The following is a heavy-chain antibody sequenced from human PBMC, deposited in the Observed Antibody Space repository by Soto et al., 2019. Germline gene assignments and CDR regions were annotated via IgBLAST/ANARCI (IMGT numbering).Heavy chain of an antibody. Sequence: QVQLQESGPGLVKPSETLPLTCSVSDGSVTGYCWSWIRQPPGKGLEWIGCIDYNGRAHYNPSLTSRVTMPSDTSNNHVSLKLSPVATTDTAVYYCARGPDHSNVGYWGQGTLVTVSS. CDR3: ARGPDHSNVGY. J-gene: IGHJ4*02. V-gene: IGHV4-59*02. CDR2: IDYNGRA. CDR1: DGSVTGYC. D-gene: IGHD4-4*01.